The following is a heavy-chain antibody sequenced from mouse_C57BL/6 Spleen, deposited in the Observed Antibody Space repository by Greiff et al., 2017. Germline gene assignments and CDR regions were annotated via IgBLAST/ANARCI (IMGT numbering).Heavy chain of an antibody. D-gene: IGHD3-3*01. V-gene: IGHV5-9*01. J-gene: IGHJ1*03. CDR1: GFTFSSYT. CDR2: ISGGGGNT. Sequence: EVKLMESGGGLVKPGGSLKLSCAASGFTFSSYTMSWVRQTPEKRLEWVATISGGGGNTYYPDSVKGRFIISRDNAKNTLYLQMSSLRSEDTALYYCASEVYLGGYFDVWGTGTTVTVSS. CDR3: ASEVYLGGYFDV.